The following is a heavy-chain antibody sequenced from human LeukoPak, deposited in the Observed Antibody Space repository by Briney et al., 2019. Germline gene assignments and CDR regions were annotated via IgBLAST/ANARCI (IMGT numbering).Heavy chain of an antibody. Sequence: GGSLRLSCAASGFTFSSYSMNWVRQAPGKGLEWVSYISSSSSTIYYADSVKGRFTISRDNAKNSLYLQMNSLGDEDTAVYYCARDGPDYPADYWGQGTLVTVSS. V-gene: IGHV3-48*02. J-gene: IGHJ4*02. CDR2: ISSSSSTI. D-gene: IGHD4-11*01. CDR3: ARDGPDYPADY. CDR1: GFTFSSYS.